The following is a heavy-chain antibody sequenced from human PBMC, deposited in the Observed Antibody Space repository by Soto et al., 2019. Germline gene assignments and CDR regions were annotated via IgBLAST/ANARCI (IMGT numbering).Heavy chain of an antibody. CDR1: GGSISSYY. Sequence: PSWTLSLTCTVSGGSISSYYWSWIRQPPGKGLEWIGYIYYSGSTNYNPSLKSRVTISVDTSKNQFSLKLSSVTAADTAVYYCARHTSAAMVWGFDYWGQGTLVTVSS. D-gene: IGHD5-18*01. J-gene: IGHJ4*02. V-gene: IGHV4-59*08. CDR2: IYYSGST. CDR3: ARHTSAAMVWGFDY.